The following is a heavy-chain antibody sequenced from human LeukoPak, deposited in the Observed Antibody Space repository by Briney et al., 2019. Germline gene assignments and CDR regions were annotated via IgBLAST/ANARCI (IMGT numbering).Heavy chain of an antibody. CDR2: IWYDGSNK. D-gene: IGHD3-9*01. V-gene: IGHV3-33*06. CDR1: RFTFSSYG. J-gene: IGHJ6*03. CDR3: AKDGYYDILTGYNYYYYYMDV. Sequence: GRSLRLSCAASRFTFSSYGMHWVRQAPGKGLEWVAVIWYDGSNKYYADSVKGRFTISRDNSKNTLYLQMNSLRAEDTAVYYCAKDGYYDILTGYNYYYYYMDVWGKGTTVTVSS.